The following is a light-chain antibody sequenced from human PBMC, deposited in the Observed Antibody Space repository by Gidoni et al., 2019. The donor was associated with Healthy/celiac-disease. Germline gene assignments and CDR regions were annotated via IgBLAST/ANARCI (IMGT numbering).Light chain of an antibody. CDR2: AAS. Sequence: DIQMPQSPSSLSASVGDRVTITCRASQSISSYLNWYQQKPGKAPKLLIYAASSLQSGVPSRCSGSGSGTDFTLTSSSLQPEDFATYYCQQSYSTPRTFGQGTKVEIK. CDR1: QSISSY. J-gene: IGKJ1*01. CDR3: QQSYSTPRT. V-gene: IGKV1-39*01.